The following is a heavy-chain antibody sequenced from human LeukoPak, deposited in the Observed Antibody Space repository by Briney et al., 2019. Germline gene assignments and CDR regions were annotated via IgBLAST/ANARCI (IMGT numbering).Heavy chain of an antibody. J-gene: IGHJ4*02. D-gene: IGHD3-22*01. CDR1: GGSFSGYY. V-gene: IGHV4-34*01. Sequence: SETLSLTCAVYGGSFSGYYWSWIRQPPGKGLEWIGEINHSGSTNYNPSLESRVTISVDKSKNQFSLKLSSVTAADTAVYYCARGSNYYDSSGYYGQYYFDYWGQGTLVTVSS. CDR2: INHSGST. CDR3: ARGSNYYDSSGYYGQYYFDY.